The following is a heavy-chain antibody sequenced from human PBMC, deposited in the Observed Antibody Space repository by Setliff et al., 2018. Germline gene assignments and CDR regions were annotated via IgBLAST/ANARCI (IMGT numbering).Heavy chain of an antibody. CDR1: GGSISSGSYY. CDR2: IYTSGST. V-gene: IGHV4-61*02. D-gene: IGHD3-3*01. J-gene: IGHJ4*02. CDR3: ARDKRQYNFWSGYYGSWGNYFDY. Sequence: SETLSLTCTVSGGSISSGSYYWSWIRQPAGKGLEWIGRIYTSGSTNYNPSLKSRVTISVDTSKNQFSLKLSSVTAADTAVYYCARDKRQYNFWSGYYGSWGNYFDYWGQGTLVTVSS.